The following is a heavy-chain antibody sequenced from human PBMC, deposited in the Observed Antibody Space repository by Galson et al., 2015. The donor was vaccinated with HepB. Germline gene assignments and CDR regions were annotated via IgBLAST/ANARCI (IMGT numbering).Heavy chain of an antibody. J-gene: IGHJ4*02. CDR2: INSDGRST. V-gene: IGHV3-74*01. CDR1: GFTFNSYW. Sequence: SLRLSCAASGFTFNSYWMHWVRQVPGKGLVWVSRINSDGRSTTYADSVKGRFTVSRDNAKNTLYLQMNSLRAEDTAVYYCAREGSRLSDYWGQGTLVTVSS. CDR3: AREGSRLSDY.